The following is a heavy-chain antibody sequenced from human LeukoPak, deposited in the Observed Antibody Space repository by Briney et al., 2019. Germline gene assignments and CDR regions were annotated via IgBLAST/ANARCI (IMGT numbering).Heavy chain of an antibody. D-gene: IGHD3-3*01. CDR3: ARGPRITIFGVVMANDAFDI. CDR1: GGTFSRYA. CDR2: INPKSGGT. V-gene: IGHV1-2*02. Sequence: ASVKVSCKASGGTFSRYAFTWVRQAPGQGLEWMGWINPKSGGTVYAQKFQGRVTMTRDTSSSTAYMELSRLRFDDTVVYYCARGPRITIFGVVMANDAFDIWGQGTMVTVSS. J-gene: IGHJ3*02.